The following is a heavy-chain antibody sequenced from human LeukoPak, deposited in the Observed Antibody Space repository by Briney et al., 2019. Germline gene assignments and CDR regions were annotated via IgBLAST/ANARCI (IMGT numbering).Heavy chain of an antibody. D-gene: IGHD3-10*01. CDR1: GYSLSSGYY. J-gene: IGHJ4*02. CDR3: AREGAMVRGVLDY. Sequence: SGTLSLTCVVSGYSLSSGYYWGWIRPPPGKGMEWIGSIYHSGSTYYNPSLKSRVTISVDTSKNQFSLKLSSVTAADTAVYYCAREGAMVRGVLDYWGQGTLVTVSS. CDR2: IYHSGST. V-gene: IGHV4-38-2*02.